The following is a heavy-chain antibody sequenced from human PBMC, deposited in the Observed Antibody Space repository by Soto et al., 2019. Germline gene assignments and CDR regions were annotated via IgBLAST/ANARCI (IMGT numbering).Heavy chain of an antibody. CDR3: ACIFSGGYGYGFYYYGMDV. CDR2: IYYSGST. CDR1: GGSISSSSYY. D-gene: IGHD5-18*01. J-gene: IGHJ6*02. Sequence: TLSLTCTVSGGSISSSSYYWGWIRQPPGKGVEWIGSIYYSGSTYYNPSLKSRVTISVDTSKNQFSLKLSSVTAADTAVYYCACIFSGGYGYGFYYYGMDVWGQGTTVTVSS. V-gene: IGHV4-39*01.